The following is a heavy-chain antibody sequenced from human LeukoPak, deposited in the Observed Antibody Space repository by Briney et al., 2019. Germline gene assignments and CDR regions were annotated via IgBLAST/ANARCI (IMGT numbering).Heavy chain of an antibody. D-gene: IGHD3-10*01. Sequence: PSETLSLTCTVSGASISSSSYYWGWIRQPPGKGLEWIGNIYYSGSTYCNPSLKSRVTISVDTSKNQFSLKVTSVTAADSAVYYCARRFYGSGSPFEDWGQGALVTVSS. CDR1: GASISSSSYY. CDR3: ARRFYGSGSPFED. CDR2: IYYSGST. J-gene: IGHJ4*02. V-gene: IGHV4-39*01.